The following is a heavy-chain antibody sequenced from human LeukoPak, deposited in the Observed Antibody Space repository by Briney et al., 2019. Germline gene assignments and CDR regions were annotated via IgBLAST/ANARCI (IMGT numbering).Heavy chain of an antibody. D-gene: IGHD5-18*01. CDR2: INSDGGST. Sequence: GGSLRVSCAASGFTFSNDWMHCVRQAPGKGLVWVSRINSDGGSTIYADSVKGRFTISRDNAKNTLSLEINSLRAEDTAVYYCARDNSYGSFDYWGQGAQVTASS. V-gene: IGHV3-74*01. J-gene: IGHJ4*02. CDR1: GFTFSNDW. CDR3: ARDNSYGSFDY.